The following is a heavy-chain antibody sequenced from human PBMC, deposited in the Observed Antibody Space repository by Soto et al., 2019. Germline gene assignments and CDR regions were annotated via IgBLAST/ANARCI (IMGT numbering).Heavy chain of an antibody. CDR3: ARDFRLRYFDWLSPLGYYYGMDV. V-gene: IGHV1-24*01. CDR2: FDPEDGET. Sequence: ASVKVSCKVSGYTLTELSMHWVRQAPGKGLEWMGGFDPEDGETIYAQKFQGRVTMTEDTSTDTAYMELSSLRSEDTAVYYCARDFRLRYFDWLSPLGYYYGMDVWGQGTTVTVSS. CDR1: GYTLTELS. J-gene: IGHJ6*02. D-gene: IGHD3-9*01.